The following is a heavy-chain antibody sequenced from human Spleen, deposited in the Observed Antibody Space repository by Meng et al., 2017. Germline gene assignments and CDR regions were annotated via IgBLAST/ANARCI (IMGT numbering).Heavy chain of an antibody. V-gene: IGHV3-11*01. CDR2: ISSSGITT. D-gene: IGHD3-10*01. Sequence: QVELVESWGGLVKPGGSLRLSCAASGFIFSDYYMSWIRQAPGKGLEWISYISSSGITTHYADSVKGRFTISRDNAKNLMYLEMNSLTVEDTAVYYCARDQKRFTFGSQFDYWGQGILVTVSS. J-gene: IGHJ4*02. CDR3: ARDQKRFTFGSQFDY. CDR1: GFIFSDYY.